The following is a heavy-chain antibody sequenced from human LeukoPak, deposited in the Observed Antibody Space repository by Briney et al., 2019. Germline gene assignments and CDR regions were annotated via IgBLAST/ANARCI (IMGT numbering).Heavy chain of an antibody. CDR2: ISYDGSNK. V-gene: IGHV3-30*18. Sequence: GGSLRLSCAASGFTFSSYGMHWVRQAPVKGLEWVAVISYDGSNKYYADSVKGRFTISRDNSKNTLYLQMNSLRAEDTAVYYCAKDIEGHYFDYWGQGTLVTVSS. D-gene: IGHD2-15*01. CDR1: GFTFSSYG. CDR3: AKDIEGHYFDY. J-gene: IGHJ4*02.